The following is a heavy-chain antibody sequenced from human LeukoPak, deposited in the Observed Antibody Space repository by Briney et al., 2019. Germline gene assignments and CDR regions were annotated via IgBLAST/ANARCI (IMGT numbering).Heavy chain of an antibody. CDR3: ARLPHRLVVATAMYWFDP. J-gene: IGHJ5*02. Sequence: GGSLRLSCAASGFTFSSYSMNWVRQAPGKGLEWVSYISSRSRTIYYADSVKGRFTISRDNAKNSLYLQINSLRAEDTAVYYCARLPHRLVVATAMYWFDPWGQGTLVTVSS. CDR2: ISSRSRTI. D-gene: IGHD2-2*01. CDR1: GFTFSSYS. V-gene: IGHV3-48*01.